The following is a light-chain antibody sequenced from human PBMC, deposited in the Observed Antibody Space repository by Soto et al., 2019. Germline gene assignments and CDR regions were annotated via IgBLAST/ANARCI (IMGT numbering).Light chain of an antibody. V-gene: IGLV2-23*01. CDR3: SSFVGGSNVV. CDR1: SSDLGTDYL. J-gene: IGLJ2*01. Sequence: QSVLTQPASVSGSPGQSITISCTGTSSDLGTDYLVSWHQQHPGKAPKLLIYEGSQRPSGVSNRFSASKSGNTASLTISGLQAEAEGDYYCSSFVGGSNVVFGGGTKLTVL. CDR2: EGS.